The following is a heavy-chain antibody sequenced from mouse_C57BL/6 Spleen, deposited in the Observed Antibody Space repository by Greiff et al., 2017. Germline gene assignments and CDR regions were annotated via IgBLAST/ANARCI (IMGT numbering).Heavy chain of an antibody. V-gene: IGHV1-61*01. CDR1: GFTINSYW. CDR3: ALYSGNYDFDY. D-gene: IGHD2-1*01. J-gene: IGHJ2*01. CDR2: IYPSDSET. Sequence: QVQLQQSGAELVRPGSSVKLSCKASGFTINSYWMDWVKQRPGQGLEWIGNIYPSDSETHYNQKFKDKATLTVDTSSSTAYMQLSSLTSEDSAVYYCALYSGNYDFDYWGQGTTLTVSS.